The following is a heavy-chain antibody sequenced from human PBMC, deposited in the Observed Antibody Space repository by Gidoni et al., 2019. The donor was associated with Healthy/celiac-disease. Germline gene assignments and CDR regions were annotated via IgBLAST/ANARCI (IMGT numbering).Heavy chain of an antibody. D-gene: IGHD2-2*01. J-gene: IGHJ4*02. CDR1: GCSISSSSYY. V-gene: IGHV4-39*01. Sequence: QLQLPESGPGLVKPSETLSLPCTGSGCSISSSSYYWGWIRQHPGTGLEWIGSIYYSVSTYYNPSLKSRVTISVDTSKNQFSLKLSSVTAADTAVYYCARHPDAEYYFDYWGQGTLVTVSS. CDR3: ARHPDAEYYFDY. CDR2: IYYSVST.